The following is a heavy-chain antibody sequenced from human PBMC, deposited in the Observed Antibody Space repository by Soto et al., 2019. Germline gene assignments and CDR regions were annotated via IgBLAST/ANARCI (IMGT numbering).Heavy chain of an antibody. Sequence: QITLKESGPTLVRPPQTLTLTCTFSGFSLTSGVGVGWIRQPPGKALEWLALIYWDDDKRYSPSLKNRLTITKETSKNQVVLTMTNVGPVDTATYFCAHIDPEIVTVGGHGGFDSWGQGTLVTVSS. D-gene: IGHD5-12*01. J-gene: IGHJ4*02. V-gene: IGHV2-5*02. CDR2: IYWDDDK. CDR1: GFSLTSGVG. CDR3: AHIDPEIVTVGGHGGFDS.